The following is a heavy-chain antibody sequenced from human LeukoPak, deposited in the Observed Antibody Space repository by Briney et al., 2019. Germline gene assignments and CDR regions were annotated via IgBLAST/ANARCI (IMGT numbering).Heavy chain of an antibody. CDR1: GGSFSGYY. CDR3: ARGPYDYVWGSYRPTHMDV. Sequence: ASETLSLTCAVYGGSFSGYYWSWIRQPPGKGLEWIGEINHSGSTNYNPSLKSRVTISVDTSKNQFSLKLSSVTAADTAVFYCARGPYDYVWGSYRPTHMDVWGKGTTVTVSS. CDR2: INHSGST. V-gene: IGHV4-34*01. J-gene: IGHJ6*03. D-gene: IGHD3-16*02.